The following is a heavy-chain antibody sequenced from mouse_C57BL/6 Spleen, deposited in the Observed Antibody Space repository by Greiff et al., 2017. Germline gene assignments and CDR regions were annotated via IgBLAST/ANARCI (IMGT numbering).Heavy chain of an antibody. J-gene: IGHJ1*03. Sequence: QVQLQQSGAELARPGASVKLSCTASGYTFTSYGISWVKQRTGQGLEWIGEIYPRSGNTYYNEKFKGKATLTADKSSSTAYMELRSLTSEDSAVYFCARGIITTGGHWYFDVWGTGTTVTVSS. CDR1: GYTFTSYG. V-gene: IGHV1-81*01. CDR2: IYPRSGNT. D-gene: IGHD1-1*01. CDR3: ARGIITTGGHWYFDV.